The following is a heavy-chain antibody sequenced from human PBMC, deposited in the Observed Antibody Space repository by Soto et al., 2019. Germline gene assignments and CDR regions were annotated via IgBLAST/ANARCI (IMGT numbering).Heavy chain of an antibody. CDR1: GFTFSSYW. CDR2: IKQDGSEK. J-gene: IGHJ6*03. D-gene: IGHD2-2*01. CDR3: ARDIYCSRSSCYGVSYELVSGDYYYYYMDV. V-gene: IGHV3-7*01. Sequence: EVQLVESGGGLVQPGGSLRLSCAASGFTFSSYWMSWVRQAPGKGLEWVANIKQDGSEKYYVDSVKGRFTISRDNAKNSLYLQMNSLRAEDTAVYYCARDIYCSRSSCYGVSYELVSGDYYYYYMDVWGKGTTVTVSS.